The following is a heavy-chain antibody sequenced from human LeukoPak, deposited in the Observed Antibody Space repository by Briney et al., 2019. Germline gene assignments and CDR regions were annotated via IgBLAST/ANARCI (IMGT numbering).Heavy chain of an antibody. J-gene: IGHJ4*02. Sequence: GGSLRLSCAASGFTFSTYAMSWVRLAPGKGLEWVSGISGSGGSTYYADSVKGRFTSSRDNSKNTVYLQLNSLRVEDTAVYYCAKMQGYFDYWGQGTLVTVSS. CDR1: GFTFSTYA. CDR2: ISGSGGST. CDR3: AKMQGYFDY. V-gene: IGHV3-23*01.